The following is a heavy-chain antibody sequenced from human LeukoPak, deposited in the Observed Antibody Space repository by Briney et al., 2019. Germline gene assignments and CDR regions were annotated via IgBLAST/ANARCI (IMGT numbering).Heavy chain of an antibody. J-gene: IGHJ3*02. Sequence: SETLSLTCAVYGGSFSGYYWSWIRQPPGKGLEWIGYIYYSGSTNYNPSLKSRVTISVDTSKNQFSLKLSSVTAADTAVYYCARFGSMGAFDIWGQGTMVTVSS. D-gene: IGHD3-16*01. CDR2: IYYSGST. CDR3: ARFGSMGAFDI. V-gene: IGHV4-59*08. CDR1: GGSFSGYY.